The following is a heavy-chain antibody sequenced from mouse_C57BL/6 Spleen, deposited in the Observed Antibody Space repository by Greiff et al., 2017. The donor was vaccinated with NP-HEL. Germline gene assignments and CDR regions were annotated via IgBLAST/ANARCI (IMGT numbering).Heavy chain of an antibody. CDR3: ARPELRYAMDY. D-gene: IGHD1-1*01. V-gene: IGHV5-17*01. Sequence: EVQLVESGGGLVKPGGSLKLSCAASGFTFSDYGMHWVRQAPEKGLEWVAYISRGSSTIYYADTVKGRFTISRDNATNTLFLQMTSLRSDDTAMYYCARPELRYAMDYWGQGTSVTVSS. CDR2: ISRGSSTI. CDR1: GFTFSDYG. J-gene: IGHJ4*01.